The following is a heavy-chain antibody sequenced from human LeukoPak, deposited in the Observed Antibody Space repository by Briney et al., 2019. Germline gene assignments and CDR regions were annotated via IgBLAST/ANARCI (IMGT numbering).Heavy chain of an antibody. CDR1: GYTFTSYD. CDR2: MNSNSGNT. J-gene: IGHJ5*02. D-gene: IGHD2-15*01. CDR3: ARGKSSSGGWNH. Sequence: ASVKVSCKASGYTFTSYDINWVRQATGQGLEWMGWMNSNSGNTGYAQKFQGRVTMTRNTSISTAYMELSSLRSEDTAVYYCARGKSSSGGWNHWGQGTLVTVSS. V-gene: IGHV1-8*01.